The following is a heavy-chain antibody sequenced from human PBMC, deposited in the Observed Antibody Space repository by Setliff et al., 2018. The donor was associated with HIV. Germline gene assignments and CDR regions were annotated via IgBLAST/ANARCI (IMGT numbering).Heavy chain of an antibody. CDR1: GYSFNNFG. V-gene: IGHV1-18*01. CDR2: INGYSSQT. D-gene: IGHD3-10*01. CDR3: AREAPRYASGAFDF. J-gene: IGHJ3*01. Sequence: ASVKVSCKFSGYSFNNFGVSWVRQAPGQGLEWLGYINGYSSQTHFSPRLQGRLTLTTDTSTDTVYLELRSLISDDTAIYYCAREAPRYASGAFDFWGQGTMVTVSS.